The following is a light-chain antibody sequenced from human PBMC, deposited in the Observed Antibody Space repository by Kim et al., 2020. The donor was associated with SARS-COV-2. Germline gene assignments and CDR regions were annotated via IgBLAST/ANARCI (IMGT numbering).Light chain of an antibody. CDR3: NSRDSSGNLYV. CDR2: GKN. V-gene: IGLV3-19*01. CDR1: SLRTYY. J-gene: IGLJ1*01. Sequence: ALGPTVSFTCQGDSLRTYYAGWYQQKPGQAPVLVIYGKNNRPSGIPDRFSGSSSGDTASLTITGAQAEDEADYYCNSRDSSGNLYVFGTGTKVTVL.